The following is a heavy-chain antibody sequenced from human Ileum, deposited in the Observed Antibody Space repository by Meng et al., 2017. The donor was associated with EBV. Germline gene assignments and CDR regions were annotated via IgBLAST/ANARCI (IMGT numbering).Heavy chain of an antibody. CDR1: GGSICSVGYY. J-gene: IGHJ4*02. D-gene: IGHD3-22*01. CDR2: IYKSGST. V-gene: IGHV4-30-4*01. Sequence: QEHGPRLVKPYPPPPRTCAVSGGSICSVGYYWIWIRQPPGKGLDWIGYIYKSGSTYYNPSLTSRVTISVDTSKNQFFLKLGSVTAADTGVYYCARGCDTSGYSLDYWGQGILVTVSS. CDR3: ARGCDTSGYSLDY.